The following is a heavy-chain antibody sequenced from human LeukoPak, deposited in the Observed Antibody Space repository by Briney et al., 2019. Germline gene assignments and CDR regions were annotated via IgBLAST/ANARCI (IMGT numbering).Heavy chain of an antibody. J-gene: IGHJ2*01. V-gene: IGHV4-39*07. CDR3: AREDWYFDL. CDR2: INHSGST. Sequence: PSETLSLTCTVSGGSIVSIIHYWGWIRQPPGKGLEWIGEINHSGSTNYSPSLKSRVTISLDTSNNQFFLKLNSVTAADTAVYYCAREDWYFDLWGRGTLVTVSS. CDR1: GGSIVSIIHY.